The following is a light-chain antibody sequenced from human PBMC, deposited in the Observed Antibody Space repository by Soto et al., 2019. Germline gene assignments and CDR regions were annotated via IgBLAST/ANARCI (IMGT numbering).Light chain of an antibody. CDR2: DAS. V-gene: IGKV1-5*01. CDR1: QSISSW. J-gene: IGKJ1*01. Sequence: DIRMTQSPSTLSASVGDRGTITCRASQSISSWLAWYQQKPGKAPKVLIYDASSLESGVPSRFSGSGSGTEFTLTISSLQPDDFATYYCQQYNSFPATFGQGTKVDI. CDR3: QQYNSFPAT.